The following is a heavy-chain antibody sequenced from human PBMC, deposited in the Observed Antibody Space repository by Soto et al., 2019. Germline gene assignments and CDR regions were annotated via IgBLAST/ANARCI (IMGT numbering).Heavy chain of an antibody. V-gene: IGHV4-39*01. Sequence: SETLSLTCTVSGGSISISSYYWGWIRQPPGKGLEWIGSIYYSGSTYYNPSLKSRVTISVDTCKNQFSLKLSSVTAADTAVYYCARHTPAISISDHWGQGTLVTVSS. CDR3: ARHTPAISISDH. CDR1: GGSISISSYY. D-gene: IGHD2-15*01. J-gene: IGHJ4*02. CDR2: IYYSGST.